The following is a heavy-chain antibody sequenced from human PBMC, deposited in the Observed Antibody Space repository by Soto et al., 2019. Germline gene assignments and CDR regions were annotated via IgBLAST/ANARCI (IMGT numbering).Heavy chain of an antibody. Sequence: GASVKVSCKASGFTFTSSAVQWVRQARGQRLEWIGWIVVGSGNTNYAQKFQERVTITREMSTRTAYMELTSLRSEETDVYYCAAAKYYDILNGYRPNYYYYGMDVWGQGTTVTVSS. J-gene: IGHJ6*02. CDR1: GFTFTSSA. CDR2: IVVGSGNT. V-gene: IGHV1-58*01. D-gene: IGHD3-9*01. CDR3: AAAKYYDILNGYRPNYYYYGMDV.